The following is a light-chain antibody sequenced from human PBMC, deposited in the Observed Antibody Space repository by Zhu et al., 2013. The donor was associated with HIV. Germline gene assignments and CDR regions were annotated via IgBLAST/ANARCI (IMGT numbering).Light chain of an antibody. J-gene: IGKJ4*01. CDR3: QQRSNRPPLT. CDR2: GAS. CDR1: QSVSSSY. Sequence: EIVLTQSPGTLSLSPGERATLSCRASQSVSSSYLAWYQQKPGQAPRLLIHGASTRATGIPARFSGSGSGTDFTLTISSLEPEDFAVYYCQQRSNRPPLTFGGGTKVEIK. V-gene: IGKV3D-20*02.